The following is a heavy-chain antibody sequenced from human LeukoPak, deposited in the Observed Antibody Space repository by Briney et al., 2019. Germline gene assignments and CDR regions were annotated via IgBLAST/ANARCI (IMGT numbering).Heavy chain of an antibody. CDR3: ASLQTHTRSGGSCYLCSVGY. V-gene: IGHV1-2*02. CDR2: INPNSGGT. CDR1: GYTFTGYY. D-gene: IGHD2-15*01. Sequence: ASVKVSCKASGYTFTGYYMHWVRQAPGQGLEWMGWINPNSGGTNYAQKFQGRVTMTRDMSISTAYMELSRLRSDDTAVYYCASLQTHTRSGGSCYLCSVGYWGQGTLVTVSS. J-gene: IGHJ4*02.